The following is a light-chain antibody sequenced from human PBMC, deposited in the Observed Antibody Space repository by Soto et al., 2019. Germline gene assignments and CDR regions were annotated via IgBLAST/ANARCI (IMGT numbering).Light chain of an antibody. Sequence: EIVLTQSPATLSVSPGERATLSCRASQSVSSYSAWYQQKPGQAPRLLIYDAFNRATGIPARFSGRGSGTDFALTISNLESEDFAVYYCQLRSNLPQTFGQGTKLEIK. V-gene: IGKV3-11*01. CDR1: QSVSSY. CDR2: DAF. CDR3: QLRSNLPQT. J-gene: IGKJ2*01.